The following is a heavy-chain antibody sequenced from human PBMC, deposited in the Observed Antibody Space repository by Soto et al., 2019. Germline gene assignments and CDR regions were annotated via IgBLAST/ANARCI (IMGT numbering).Heavy chain of an antibody. CDR2: ISGIGGST. Sequence: GGSLRLSCAASGFTFSSYAMSWVRQAPGKGLEWVSAISGIGGSTYYADSVKGRFTISRDTSKNTLYLQMNSLRAEDTAVYYCAVGGLGNNLFDPWGQGTLVTVSS. J-gene: IGHJ5*02. D-gene: IGHD3-16*01. CDR1: GFTFSSYA. CDR3: AVGGLGNNLFDP. V-gene: IGHV3-23*01.